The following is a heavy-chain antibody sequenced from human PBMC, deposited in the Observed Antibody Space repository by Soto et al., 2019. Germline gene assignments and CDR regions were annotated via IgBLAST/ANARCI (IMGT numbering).Heavy chain of an antibody. CDR3: AREKVPGTLLLDF. CDR2: ISHDGSKK. V-gene: IGHV3-30*03. Sequence: GGSLRLSCVASGFAFSSFGMHWVRQAPGKGLEWVAFISHDGSKKKFVDSVKGRFTISRDDSGNTLYLQMNSLRADDTAVYFCAREKVPGTLLLDFWGQGALVTVSS. CDR1: GFAFSSFG. D-gene: IGHD6-19*01. J-gene: IGHJ4*02.